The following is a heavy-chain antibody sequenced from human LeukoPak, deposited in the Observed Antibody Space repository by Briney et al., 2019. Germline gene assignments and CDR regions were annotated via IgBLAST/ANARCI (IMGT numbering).Heavy chain of an antibody. D-gene: IGHD1-14*01. J-gene: IGHJ6*03. Sequence: SETLSLTCAVYGGSFSGYYWSWIRQPPGKGLEWIGEINHSGSTNYNPSLKSRVTISVDTSKNQFSLKLSSVTAADTAVYYCARLSNHGSYYYYMDVWGKGTTVTVSS. CDR1: GGSFSGYY. V-gene: IGHV4-34*01. CDR3: ARLSNHGSYYYYMDV. CDR2: INHSGST.